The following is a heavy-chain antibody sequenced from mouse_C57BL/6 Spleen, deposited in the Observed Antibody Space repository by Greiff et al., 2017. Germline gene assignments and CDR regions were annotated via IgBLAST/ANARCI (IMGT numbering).Heavy chain of an antibody. CDR2: ILPGSGST. CDR3: ARSTPLYGNFAMDY. D-gene: IGHD2-1*01. J-gene: IGHJ4*01. CDR1: GYTFTGYW. Sequence: QVQLKQSGAELMKPGASVKLSCKATGYTFTGYWIEWVKQRPGHGLEWIGEILPGSGSTNYNEKFKGKATFTADTYSSTAYMQLSSLTTEDSAIYYCARSTPLYGNFAMDYWGQGTSVTVSS. V-gene: IGHV1-9*01.